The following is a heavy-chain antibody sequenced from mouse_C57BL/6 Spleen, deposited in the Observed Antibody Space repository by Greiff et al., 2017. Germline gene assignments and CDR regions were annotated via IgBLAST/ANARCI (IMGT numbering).Heavy chain of an antibody. CDR2: IRNKANNHAT. J-gene: IGHJ2*01. CDR1: GFTFSDAW. D-gene: IGHD1-1*01. V-gene: IGHV6-6*01. CDR3: TRPNYYGSSYGFDY. Sequence: EVKVEESGGGLVQPGGSMKLSCAASGFTFSDAWMDWVRQSPEKGLEWVAEIRNKANNHATYYAESVKGRFTISRDDSKSSVYLQMNSLRAEDTGIYYCTRPNYYGSSYGFDYWGQGTTLTVSS.